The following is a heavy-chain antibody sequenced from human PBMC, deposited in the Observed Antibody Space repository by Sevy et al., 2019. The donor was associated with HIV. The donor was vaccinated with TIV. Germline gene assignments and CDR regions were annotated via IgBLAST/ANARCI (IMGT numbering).Heavy chain of an antibody. CDR1: GFTFSSYA. V-gene: IGHV3-30-3*01. D-gene: IGHD6-19*01. CDR3: ARGGLQWLVLNPTGYFDY. Sequence: GGSLRLSCAASGFTFSSYAMHWVRQAPGKGLEWVAVISYVGSNKYYADSVKGRFTISRDNSKNTLYLQMNSLRAEDTAVYYCARGGLQWLVLNPTGYFDYWGQGTLVTVSS. J-gene: IGHJ4*02. CDR2: ISYVGSNK.